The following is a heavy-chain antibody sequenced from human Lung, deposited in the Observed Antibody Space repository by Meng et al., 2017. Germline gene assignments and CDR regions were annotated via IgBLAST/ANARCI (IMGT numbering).Heavy chain of an antibody. CDR1: GFTFSRNA. Sequence: QVQVVVSGGGVVQPGRSLRLSWAASGFTFSRNAMHWVRQAPGKGLEWVAAISYDGSNQHYADSVKGRFTISRDNSENTLYLQMNSLRAEDTAVYYCARNNYGDYYFDYWGQGTLVTVSS. CDR2: ISYDGSNQ. D-gene: IGHD4-17*01. J-gene: IGHJ4*02. V-gene: IGHV3-30*01. CDR3: ARNNYGDYYFDY.